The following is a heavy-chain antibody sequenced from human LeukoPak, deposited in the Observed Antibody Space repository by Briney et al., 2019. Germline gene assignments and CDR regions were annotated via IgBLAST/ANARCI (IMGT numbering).Heavy chain of an antibody. V-gene: IGHV3-23*01. Sequence: AGGSLRLSCSASGFTFSSYAMHWVRQAPGKGLEWVSTISGSGGSTYYANSVKGRFTISRDNSKNTLYLQMSSLRAEDSAVYYCAKDACVGDCNFHFDYWGQGTLVPVSS. CDR2: ISGSGGST. D-gene: IGHD2-21*02. CDR3: AKDACVGDCNFHFDY. J-gene: IGHJ4*02. CDR1: GFTFSSYA.